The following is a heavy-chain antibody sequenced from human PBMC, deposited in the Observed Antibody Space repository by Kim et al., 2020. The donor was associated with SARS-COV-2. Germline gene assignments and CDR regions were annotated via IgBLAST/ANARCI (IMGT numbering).Heavy chain of an antibody. D-gene: IGHD4-17*01. CDR1: GFTFRYYW. V-gene: IGHV3-7*03. CDR2: IKEDGSQK. Sequence: GGSLRLSCVVSGFTFRYYWMSWVRKAPGKGLEWVANIKEDGSQKYYVDSVKGRFTISRDNAKNSLFLQLNNLRTEDTAVYYCAKHRIYGELDSWGQGTLLAVSS. J-gene: IGHJ4*02. CDR3: AKHRIYGELDS.